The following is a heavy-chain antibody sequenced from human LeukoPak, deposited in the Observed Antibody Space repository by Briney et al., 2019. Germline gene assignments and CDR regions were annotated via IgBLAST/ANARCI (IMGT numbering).Heavy chain of an antibody. CDR3: ATSFGPVIAAAGTGAD. V-gene: IGHV3-23*01. CDR2: ISGSGSST. CDR1: GFTFRSYA. J-gene: IGHJ4*02. Sequence: GGSLRLSCAASGFTFRSYAMNWVRQAPGKGLEWVSVISGSGSSTYYADSVKGRFTISRDNSKNTLYLQMNSLRAKDTAVYYCATSFGPVIAAAGTGADWGQGTLVTVSS. D-gene: IGHD6-13*01.